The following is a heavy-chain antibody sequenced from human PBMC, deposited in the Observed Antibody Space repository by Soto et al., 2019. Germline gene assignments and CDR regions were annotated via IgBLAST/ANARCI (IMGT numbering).Heavy chain of an antibody. CDR2: ISGSGGST. J-gene: IGHJ6*03. D-gene: IGHD2-2*01. CDR1: GFTFSSYA. CDR3: AKRYCSSTSCGYYYYYYMDV. V-gene: IGHV3-23*01. Sequence: EVQLLESGGGLVQPGGSLRLSCAASGFTFSSYAMSWVRQAPGKGLEWVSAISGSGGSTYYADSVKGRFTISRDNSKNTLYLQMNSRRAEDTAVYYCAKRYCSSTSCGYYYYYYMDVWGKGTTVTVSS.